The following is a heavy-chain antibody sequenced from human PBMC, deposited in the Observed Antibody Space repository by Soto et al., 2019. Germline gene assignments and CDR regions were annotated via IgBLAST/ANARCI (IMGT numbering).Heavy chain of an antibody. Sequence: ASVKVSCKASGYTFTGYYMHWVRQAPGQGLEWMGWINPNSGGTNYAQKFQGWVTMTRDTSISTAYMELSRLRSDDTAVYYCARTRVGIAVAGNYYYYGMDVWGQGTTVTVSS. V-gene: IGHV1-2*04. D-gene: IGHD6-19*01. CDR1: GYTFTGYY. CDR3: ARTRVGIAVAGNYYYYGMDV. CDR2: INPNSGGT. J-gene: IGHJ6*02.